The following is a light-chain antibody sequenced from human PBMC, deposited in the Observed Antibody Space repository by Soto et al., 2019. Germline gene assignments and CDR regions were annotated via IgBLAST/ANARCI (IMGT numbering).Light chain of an antibody. V-gene: IGLV2-14*03. CDR2: DVS. J-gene: IGLJ1*01. Sequence: QSALTQPASVSGSPGQSITISCTGTSSDVGGYNYVPWYQHHPGKAPKLMFYDVSNRPSGVSNRFSGSKSGNTASLTISGLQPEDEADYYCCSYTTSNTRQIVFGTGTKVTVL. CDR3: CSYTTSNTRQIV. CDR1: SSDVGGYNY.